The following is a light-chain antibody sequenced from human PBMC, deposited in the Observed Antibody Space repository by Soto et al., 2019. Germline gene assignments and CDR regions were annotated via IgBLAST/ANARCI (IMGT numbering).Light chain of an antibody. CDR1: QSVSTL. Sequence: DIQMTQSPSTLSASVGERVTITCRASQSVSTLLAWYQQKPGKSPKLLIYKTSTLDSGVPSRFSASGSGTEFTLTVSSLQPDDFATYYCQQYNIFPYTFGQGTKLEIK. J-gene: IGKJ2*01. V-gene: IGKV1-5*03. CDR2: KTS. CDR3: QQYNIFPYT.